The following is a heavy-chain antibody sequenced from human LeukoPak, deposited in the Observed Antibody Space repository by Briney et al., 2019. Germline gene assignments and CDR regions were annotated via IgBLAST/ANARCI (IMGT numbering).Heavy chain of an antibody. CDR3: AIGFYGFSY. CDR2: INSDGSST. CDR1: GFTFSSYW. V-gene: IGHV3-74*01. Sequence: GGSLRLSCAASGFTFSSYWMHWVRQAPGKGLVWVSRINSDGSSTSYADSVKGRVIISRDSATNTLYLQVNSLRAEDTAVYYCAIGFYGFSYWGQGTLVTVPS. J-gene: IGHJ4*02. D-gene: IGHD3-3*01.